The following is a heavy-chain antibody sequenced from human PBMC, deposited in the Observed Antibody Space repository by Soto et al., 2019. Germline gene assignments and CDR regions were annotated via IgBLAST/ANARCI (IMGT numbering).Heavy chain of an antibody. J-gene: IGHJ5*02. D-gene: IGHD2-2*01. CDR2: IYYSGST. CDR1: GGSISSYY. Sequence: PSETLSLTCTVSGGSISSYYWSWIRQPPGKGLEWIGYIYYSGSTNYNPSLKSRVTISVDTSKNQFSLKLSSVTAADTAVYYCARGGDIVLVPAARNWFDPWGQGTLVTVSS. V-gene: IGHV4-59*01. CDR3: ARGGDIVLVPAARNWFDP.